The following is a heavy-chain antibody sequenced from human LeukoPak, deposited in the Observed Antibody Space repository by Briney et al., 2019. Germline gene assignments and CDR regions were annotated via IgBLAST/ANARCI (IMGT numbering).Heavy chain of an antibody. D-gene: IGHD6-25*01. J-gene: IGHJ5*02. CDR2: INHSGST. V-gene: IGHV4-34*01. CDR3: ARGTSGWFDP. CDR1: GGSFSGYY. Sequence: PSGTLSLTCAVYGGSFSGYYWSWIRQPPGKGLEWIGEINHSGSTNYNPSLKSRVTISVDTSKNQFSLKLSSVTAADTAVYYCARGTSGWFDPWGQGTLVTVSS.